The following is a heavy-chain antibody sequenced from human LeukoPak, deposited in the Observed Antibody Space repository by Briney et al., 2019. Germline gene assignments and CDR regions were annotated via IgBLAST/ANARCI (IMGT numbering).Heavy chain of an antibody. CDR2: IYYSGST. Sequence: SETLCLTCTVSGGSISSYYWSWIRQPPGKGLEWIGYIYYSGSTNYNPSLKSRVTISVDTSKNQFSLKLSSVTAADTAVYYCARADSHSYHYYGSGSPGGWFDPWGQGTLVTVSS. D-gene: IGHD3-10*01. J-gene: IGHJ5*02. CDR3: ARADSHSYHYYGSGSPGGWFDP. V-gene: IGHV4-59*01. CDR1: GGSISSYY.